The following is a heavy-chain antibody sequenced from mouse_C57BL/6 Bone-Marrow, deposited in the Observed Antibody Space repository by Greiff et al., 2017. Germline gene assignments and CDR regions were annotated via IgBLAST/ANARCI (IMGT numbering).Heavy chain of an antibody. CDR2: IWTGGGT. CDR1: GFSLTSYS. Sequence: QVQLQQSGPGLVAPSQSLSITCTVSGFSLTSYSISWVRQPPGKGLEWLGVIWTGGGTNYNSALKTRLSISKDNSKRQVFLKKNSMQTDDTARYYCARKGDYSNWAMDYWGQGTSVTVSS. V-gene: IGHV2-9-1*01. D-gene: IGHD2-5*01. CDR3: ARKGDYSNWAMDY. J-gene: IGHJ4*01.